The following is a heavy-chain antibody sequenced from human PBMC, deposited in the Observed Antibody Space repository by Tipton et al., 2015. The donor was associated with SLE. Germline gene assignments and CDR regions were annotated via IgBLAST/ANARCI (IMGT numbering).Heavy chain of an antibody. CDR1: GGSISSGGYY. D-gene: IGHD3-16*01. Sequence: LRLSCTVSGGSISSGGYYWSWLRQLPGKGLEWIGYIYYSGSTFYSPSLKSRVSISVDRSNNQFSLKLNSVTAADTAVYYCARERGERYTSRIDLWGQGTLVTVSS. CDR3: ARERGERYTSRIDL. V-gene: IGHV4-31*03. CDR2: IYYSGST. J-gene: IGHJ5*02.